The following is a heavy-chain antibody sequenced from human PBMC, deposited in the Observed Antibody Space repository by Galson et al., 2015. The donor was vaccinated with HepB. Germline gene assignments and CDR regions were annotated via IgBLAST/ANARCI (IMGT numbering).Heavy chain of an antibody. Sequence: SLRLSCAASGFTFSSYAMHWVRQAPGKGLEWVAVISYDGSNKYYADSVKGRFTISRDNSKNTLYLQMNSLRAEDTAVYYCARDLSEEGSGSYYYDYYYYGMDVWGQGTTVTVSS. J-gene: IGHJ6*02. D-gene: IGHD3-10*01. CDR2: ISYDGSNK. CDR1: GFTFSSYA. V-gene: IGHV3-30-3*01. CDR3: ARDLSEEGSGSYYYDYYYYGMDV.